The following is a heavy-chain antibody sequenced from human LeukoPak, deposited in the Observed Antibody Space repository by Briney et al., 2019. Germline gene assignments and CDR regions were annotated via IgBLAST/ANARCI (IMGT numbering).Heavy chain of an antibody. J-gene: IGHJ6*03. CDR1: GFTFSTYW. CDR3: ARVKAGYYYYMDV. CDR2: ITPDGTST. Sequence: GGSLRLSCEASGFTFSTYWMHWVRQAPGKGLVWVSRITPDGTSTTYADSVKGRFTISRDNAKNTLYVQMNSLRAEDTAVYYCARVKAGYYYYMDVWGKGTTVTVSS. D-gene: IGHD3-10*01. V-gene: IGHV3-74*01.